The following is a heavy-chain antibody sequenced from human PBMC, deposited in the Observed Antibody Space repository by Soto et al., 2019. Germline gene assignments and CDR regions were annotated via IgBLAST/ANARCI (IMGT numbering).Heavy chain of an antibody. Sequence: SETLSLTCAVYGGSFIGYYWSWIRQPPGKGLEWIGEINHSGSTNYNPSLKSRVTISVDTSKNQFSLKLSSVTAADTAVYYCARVGRDAIAAAGTIHYWGQGTLVTVSS. V-gene: IGHV4-34*01. D-gene: IGHD6-13*01. CDR2: INHSGST. J-gene: IGHJ4*02. CDR3: ARVGRDAIAAAGTIHY. CDR1: GGSFIGYY.